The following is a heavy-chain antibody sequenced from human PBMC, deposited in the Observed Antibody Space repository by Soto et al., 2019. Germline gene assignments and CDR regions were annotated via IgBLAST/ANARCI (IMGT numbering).Heavy chain of an antibody. V-gene: IGHV3-30*09. Sequence: GGSLRLSCGASGFSYSNYAMNWPRPATGKGLEWVASISHDAFRQSYADSVKGRLAISRDNYQNTLFLQMNSLGPEDAAVYYCARELLPYHIFWTTYTSAEHGFEHWGPGT. D-gene: IGHD3-3*01. J-gene: IGHJ4*02. CDR2: ISHDAFRQ. CDR1: GFSYSNYA. CDR3: ARELLPYHIFWTTYTSAEHGFEH.